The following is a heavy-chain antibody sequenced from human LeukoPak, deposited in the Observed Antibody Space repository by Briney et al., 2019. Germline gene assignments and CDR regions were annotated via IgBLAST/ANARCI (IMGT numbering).Heavy chain of an antibody. V-gene: IGHV4-34*01. CDR2: INHSGST. Sequence: KSSETLSPTCAVYGESFSGYYWSWIRQPPGKGLEWIGEINHSGSTNYNPSLKSRVTISVDTSKNYFSLKLSSVTAADTAVYYCAREYPKGGSYRFDPWGQGTLVTVSS. CDR3: AREYPKGGSYRFDP. D-gene: IGHD1-26*01. J-gene: IGHJ5*02. CDR1: GESFSGYY.